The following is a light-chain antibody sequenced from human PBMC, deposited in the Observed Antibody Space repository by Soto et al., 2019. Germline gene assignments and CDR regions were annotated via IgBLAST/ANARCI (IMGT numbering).Light chain of an antibody. CDR3: QQYGSSVLT. CDR2: GAS. CDR1: ESVSTNS. Sequence: EIVLTQSPDTLSLSPGERATLSCRASESVSTNSLAWYQQKPGQAPRPLIYGASSRATGTPDRFSGSGSGTDFPLIISRLEPEDFAVYYCQQYGSSVLTFGGGTKVEIK. V-gene: IGKV3-20*01. J-gene: IGKJ4*01.